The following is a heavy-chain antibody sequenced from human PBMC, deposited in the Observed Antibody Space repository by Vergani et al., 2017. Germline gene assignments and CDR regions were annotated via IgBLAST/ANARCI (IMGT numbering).Heavy chain of an antibody. V-gene: IGHV1-69*06. CDR1: GGTFSSYA. D-gene: IGHD3-22*01. CDR2: IIPIFGTA. J-gene: IGHJ4*02. Sequence: QVQLVQSGAEVKKPGASVKVSCKASGGTFSSYAISWVRQAPGQGLEWMGGIIPIFGTANYAQKFQGRVTITADKSTSTAYMELSSLRSEDTAVYYCARGIINYYDSSGYYGIDYWGQGTLVTVSS. CDR3: ARGIINYYDSSGYYGIDY.